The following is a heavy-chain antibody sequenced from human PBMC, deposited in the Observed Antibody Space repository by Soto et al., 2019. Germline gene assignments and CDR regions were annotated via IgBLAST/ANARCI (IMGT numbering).Heavy chain of an antibody. CDR3: ARDLSVDYDFWSGYPRHYYYYGMDV. D-gene: IGHD3-3*01. Sequence: SVKVSCKASGYTFTSYAMHWVRQAPVQRLEWMGWINAGNGNTKYSQKFQGRVTITRDTSASTAYMELSSLRSEDTAVYYCARDLSVDYDFWSGYPRHYYYYGMDVWGQGTTVTVSS. CDR2: INAGNGNT. CDR1: GYTFTSYA. J-gene: IGHJ6*02. V-gene: IGHV1-3*01.